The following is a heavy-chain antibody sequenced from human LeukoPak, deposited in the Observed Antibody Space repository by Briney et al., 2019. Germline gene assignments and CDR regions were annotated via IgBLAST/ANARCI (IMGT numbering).Heavy chain of an antibody. J-gene: IGHJ4*02. CDR3: AKEGRSLQTY. Sequence: PGGSLRLSCAASGFTFSSYWMYWVRQAPGKGPVWVARINTDGSSLNYADSVKGRFTISRDNAKNSLYLQMNSLRVEDTAVYYCAKEGRSLQTYWGQGTLVTVSS. V-gene: IGHV3-74*01. CDR1: GFTFSSYW. CDR2: INTDGSSL. D-gene: IGHD5-24*01.